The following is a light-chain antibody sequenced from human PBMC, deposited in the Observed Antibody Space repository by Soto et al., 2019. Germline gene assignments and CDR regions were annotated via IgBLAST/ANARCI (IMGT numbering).Light chain of an antibody. Sequence: QSALTQPASVSGSPGQSITISCTGTSSDVGGYNLVSWYQQYPDKAPKLMIFDVNTRPSGVSNRFSGSKSGNTASLTISGLQPEDEADYYCRSYKSSTTPPDVFGTGTKLTVL. CDR1: SSDVGGYNL. J-gene: IGLJ1*01. CDR3: RSYKSSTTPPDV. V-gene: IGLV2-14*01. CDR2: DVN.